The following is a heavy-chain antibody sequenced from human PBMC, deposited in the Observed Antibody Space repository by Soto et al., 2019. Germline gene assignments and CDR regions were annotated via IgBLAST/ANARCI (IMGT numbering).Heavy chain of an antibody. CDR1: GFTFSNAW. CDR3: TTDKRWGSHAFDI. J-gene: IGHJ3*02. D-gene: IGHD7-27*01. V-gene: IGHV3-15*01. CDR2: IKSKTDGGTT. Sequence: GGSLRLSCAASGFTFSNAWMSWVRQAPGKGLEWVGRIKSKTDGGTTDYAAPVKGRFTISRDDSKNTLYLQMNSLKTEDTSVYYCTTDKRWGSHAFDIWGQGTTVTVSS.